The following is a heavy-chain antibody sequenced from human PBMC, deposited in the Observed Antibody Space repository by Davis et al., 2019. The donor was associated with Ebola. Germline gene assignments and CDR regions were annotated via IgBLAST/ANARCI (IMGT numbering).Heavy chain of an antibody. CDR1: GYTFTSYD. J-gene: IGHJ5*02. Sequence: ASVKVSCKASGYTFTSYDINRVRQATGQGLEWMGWMNPNSGNTGYAQKFQGRVTMTTDTSTSTAYMELRSLRSDDTAVYYCARVPAAKKGWFDPWGQGTLVTVSS. CDR3: ARVPAAKKGWFDP. D-gene: IGHD2-2*01. CDR2: MNPNSGNT. V-gene: IGHV1-8*02.